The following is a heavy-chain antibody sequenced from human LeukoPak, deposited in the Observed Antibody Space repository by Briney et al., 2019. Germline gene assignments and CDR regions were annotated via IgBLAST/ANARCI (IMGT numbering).Heavy chain of an antibody. CDR3: ARDTDYYDSSGLRRGVGYNWFDP. Sequence: SETLSLTCTVSGYSISSGYYWGWIRQPPGKGLEWIGSIYHSGSTYYNPSLKSRVTISVDTSKNQFSLKLSSVTAADTAVYYCARDTDYYDSSGLRRGVGYNWFDPWGQGTLVTVSS. CDR2: IYHSGST. D-gene: IGHD3-22*01. CDR1: GYSISSGYY. J-gene: IGHJ5*02. V-gene: IGHV4-38-2*02.